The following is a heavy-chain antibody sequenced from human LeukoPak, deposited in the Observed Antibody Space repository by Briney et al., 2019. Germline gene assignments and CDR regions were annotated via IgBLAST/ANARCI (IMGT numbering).Heavy chain of an antibody. CDR2: IRSSDSTT. CDR3: AKRADSSAHSFDY. J-gene: IGHJ4*02. Sequence: GGSLRLSCAAPGFTFSSYEMNWVRQAPGKGLEWLSYIRSSDSTTYYADSVKGRFTISRDNAKNSLYLQMDSLRVEDTAVYYCAKRADSSAHSFDYWGQGTLVTVSS. V-gene: IGHV3-48*03. D-gene: IGHD3-22*01. CDR1: GFTFSSYE.